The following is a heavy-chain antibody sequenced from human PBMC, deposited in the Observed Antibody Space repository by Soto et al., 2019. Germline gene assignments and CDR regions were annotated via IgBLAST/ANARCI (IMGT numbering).Heavy chain of an antibody. CDR3: AGWSGVGGAGMDV. D-gene: IGHD2-15*01. V-gene: IGHV4-30-4*01. CDR1: GDSINSGDYY. J-gene: IGHJ6*02. Sequence: QVQLQESGPRLVKPLQTLSLTCTVSGDSINSGDYYWSWIRQPPGRGLEWVGYSFYRGITDYNPSRKSRMTISMETSKNQFSRRLNSVTAADTAVYFCAGWSGVGGAGMDVWGQGTTVSVSS. CDR2: SFYRGIT.